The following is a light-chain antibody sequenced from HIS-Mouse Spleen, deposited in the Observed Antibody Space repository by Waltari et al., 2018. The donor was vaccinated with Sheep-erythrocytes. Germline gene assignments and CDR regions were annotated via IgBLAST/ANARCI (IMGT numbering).Light chain of an antibody. CDR2: SNN. CDR3: AAWDDSLNDPV. CDR1: SSTIGSNT. J-gene: IGLJ3*02. Sequence: QSVLTQPPSASGTPGQRVTIACLARSSTIGSNTVNWYQPLPGTAPELLIYSNNQRPSGVPDRFSGSRSGTSAFLTISGLQSEDEADYYCAAWDDSLNDPVFGGGTKLTVL. V-gene: IGLV1-44*01.